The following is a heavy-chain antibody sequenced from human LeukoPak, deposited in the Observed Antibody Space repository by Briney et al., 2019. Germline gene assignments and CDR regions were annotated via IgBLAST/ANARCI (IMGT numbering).Heavy chain of an antibody. D-gene: IGHD3-22*01. Sequence: GGSLRLSRVASGVTFVVYAMHGVSPAPGRGLGSGSGMSWKRGSIGYTDSVKGRFTISRDNAQNTLYLQKNSLRAEDTRLYFCAKGHGRDSSGYFSRFDYWGQGTLVSVSS. CDR1: GVTFVVYA. V-gene: IGHV3-9*01. CDR3: AKGHGRDSSGYFSRFDY. CDR2: MSWKRGSI. J-gene: IGHJ4*02.